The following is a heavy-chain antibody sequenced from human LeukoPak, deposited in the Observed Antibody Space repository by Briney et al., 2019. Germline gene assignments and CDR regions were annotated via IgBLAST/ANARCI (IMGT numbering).Heavy chain of an antibody. CDR3: ARDSATVVGTDY. D-gene: IGHD2-15*01. J-gene: IGHJ4*02. CDR2: INPNSCVT. Sequence: ASVKVSCKASGYTFTGHYMHWVRPAPGQGPEWMGWINPNSCVTDYAQKLQGRVTMTSDTSITTVYMELSRLRYDDTAVYYCARDSATVVGTDYWGQGTLVTVSS. CDR1: GYTFTGHY. V-gene: IGHV1-2*02.